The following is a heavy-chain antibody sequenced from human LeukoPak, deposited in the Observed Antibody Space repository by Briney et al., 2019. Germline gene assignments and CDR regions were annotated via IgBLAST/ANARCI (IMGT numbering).Heavy chain of an antibody. J-gene: IGHJ4*02. CDR2: ISSSSSYI. CDR3: ARGDYGFGY. Sequence: GGSLRLSCAASGFIFSNYAMSWVRQAPGKGLEWVSSISSSSSYIYYADSVKGRFTISRDNARNSLYLQMNSLRAEDTAVYYCARGDYGFGYWGQGTLLTVSS. CDR1: GFIFSNYA. V-gene: IGHV3-21*01. D-gene: IGHD4-17*01.